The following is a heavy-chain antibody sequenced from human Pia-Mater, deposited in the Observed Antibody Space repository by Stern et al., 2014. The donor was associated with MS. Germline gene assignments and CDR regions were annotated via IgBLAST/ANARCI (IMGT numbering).Heavy chain of an antibody. D-gene: IGHD1-26*01. CDR1: GYSFTSYW. J-gene: IGHJ3*02. Sequence: EVQLVESGAEVKQPGESLKISCKGSGYSFTSYWIGLVRQMPVKGLEWMGIIYPGDSETRYSPSFQGQVTISAAKSTSTAYLQWSSLKASDTAMYYCARHRWELLDAFDIWGQGTMVTVSS. V-gene: IGHV5-51*01. CDR2: IYPGDSET. CDR3: ARHRWELLDAFDI.